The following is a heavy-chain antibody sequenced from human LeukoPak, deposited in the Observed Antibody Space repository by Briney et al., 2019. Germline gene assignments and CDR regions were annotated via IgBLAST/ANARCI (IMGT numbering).Heavy chain of an antibody. CDR3: ARGDPFPIANIDY. D-gene: IGHD2-21*02. V-gene: IGHV1-3*01. Sequence: GASVKVSCKASGYTFTSCAMHWVRQAPGQSLEWMGWINAGNGNTKYSQKFQGRVTITRDTSASTAYMELSSLRSEDTAVYYCARGDPFPIANIDYWGQGTLVTVSS. CDR2: INAGNGNT. CDR1: GYTFTSCA. J-gene: IGHJ4*02.